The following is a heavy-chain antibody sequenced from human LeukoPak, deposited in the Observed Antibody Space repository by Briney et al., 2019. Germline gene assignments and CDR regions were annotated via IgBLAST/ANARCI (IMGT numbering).Heavy chain of an antibody. CDR1: GFTFGDYA. J-gene: IGHJ4*02. D-gene: IGHD3-10*02. V-gene: IGHV3-49*03. CDR3: TRDAYMLGKY. CDR2: IRSEAFGGTT. Sequence: GGSLRLSCTASGFTFGDYAMSWFRQAPGKGLEWVGFIRSEAFGGTTEYAASVKGRFTMSRDDSKSFAYLQMNSLKTEDTAVYYCTRDAYMLGKYWGQGTLVTVSS.